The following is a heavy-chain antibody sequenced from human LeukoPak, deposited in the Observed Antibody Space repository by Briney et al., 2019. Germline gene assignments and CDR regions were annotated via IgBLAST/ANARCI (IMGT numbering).Heavy chain of an antibody. CDR2: INHSGST. Sequence: PSETLSLTCAVYGGSFSGYYWSWIRQPPGKGLEWIGEINHSGSTNYNPSLKSRLTISVDTSKNQFSLKLSSVTAADTAVYYWASGPRSQGSEFDYWGQGTLVTVSS. J-gene: IGHJ4*02. D-gene: IGHD1-14*01. CDR1: GGSFSGYY. V-gene: IGHV4-34*01. CDR3: ASGPRSQGSEFDY.